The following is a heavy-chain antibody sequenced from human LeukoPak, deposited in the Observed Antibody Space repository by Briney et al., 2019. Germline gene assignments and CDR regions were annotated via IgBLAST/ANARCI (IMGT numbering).Heavy chain of an antibody. V-gene: IGHV3-49*04. D-gene: IGHD5-18*01. CDR2: IRSKTYGGTT. CDR3: TRGPIQLWLYHGMDV. J-gene: IGHJ6*02. CDR1: GFTFGDHA. Sequence: PGGSLRLSCTVSGFTFGDHAMSWVRQAPGKGLEWVGFIRSKTYGGTTEYAASVKGRFTISRDDSTSIAYLQMNSLKTEDTAAYYCTRGPIQLWLYHGMDVWGQGTTVTVSS.